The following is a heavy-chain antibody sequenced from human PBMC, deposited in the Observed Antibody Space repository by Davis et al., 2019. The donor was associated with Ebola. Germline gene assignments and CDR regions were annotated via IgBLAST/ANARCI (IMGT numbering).Heavy chain of an antibody. V-gene: IGHV6-1*01. Sequence: SETLSLTCALSGASVSSRSAAWNWIRQSPSRGLEWLGKTYYRSKWYTDYALSVKSRIVINPDTSKNQFSLQLNSVTPDDTAVYYCARDLNWFDSWGQGTLVTVSS. CDR2: TYYRSKWYT. CDR1: GASVSSRSAA. J-gene: IGHJ5*01. CDR3: ARDLNWFDS.